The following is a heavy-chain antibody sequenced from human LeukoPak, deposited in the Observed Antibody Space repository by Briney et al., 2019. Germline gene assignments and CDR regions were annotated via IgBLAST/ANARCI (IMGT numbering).Heavy chain of an antibody. Sequence: SVKVSCKASGGTFSSYAISRVRQAPGQGPEWMGRIIPILGIANYAQKFQGRVTITADKSTSTAYMELSSLRSDDTAVYYCARDGAGGRDFDYWGQGTLVTVSS. J-gene: IGHJ4*02. CDR2: IIPILGIA. V-gene: IGHV1-69*04. CDR1: GGTFSSYA. D-gene: IGHD6-19*01. CDR3: ARDGAGGRDFDY.